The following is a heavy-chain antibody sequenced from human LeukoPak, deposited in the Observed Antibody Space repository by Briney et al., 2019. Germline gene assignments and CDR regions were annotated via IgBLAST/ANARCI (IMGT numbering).Heavy chain of an antibody. CDR3: ARESSRDCRTTSCYEVFDP. D-gene: IGHD2-2*01. CDR2: IYPGDSDT. V-gene: IGHV5-51*01. CDR1: GYSFTSYW. J-gene: IGHJ5*02. Sequence: GESLKISCKGSGYSFTSYWIGWVRQMPGKGLEWMGIIYPGDSDTRYSPSFQGRVTISADKSISTAYLQWSSLKASDTAMYYCARESSRDCRTTSCYEVFDPWGQGTLVTVSS.